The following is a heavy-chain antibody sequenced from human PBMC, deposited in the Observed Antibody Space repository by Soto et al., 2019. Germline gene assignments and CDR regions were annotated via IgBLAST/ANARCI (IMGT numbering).Heavy chain of an antibody. CDR1: GYTFTSYG. J-gene: IGHJ4*02. CDR3: AKDAGGYDLLFESY. CDR2: ISAYNGNT. Sequence: ASVKVSCKASGYTFTSYGIGWVRQAPGQGLEWMGWISAYNGNTNYAQKLQGRVTMTTDTSTSTAYMELRSLRSDDTAVYYCAKDAGGYDLLFESYWAQGTLVTVSS. V-gene: IGHV1-18*01. D-gene: IGHD5-12*01.